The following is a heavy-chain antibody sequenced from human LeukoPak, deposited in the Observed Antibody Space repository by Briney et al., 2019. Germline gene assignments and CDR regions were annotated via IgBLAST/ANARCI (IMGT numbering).Heavy chain of an antibody. Sequence: SETLSLTCTVSGGSVSSGSYYWSWIRQPPGKGLEWIGYIYYSGSTNYNPSLKSRVTISVDTSKNQFSLKLSSVTAADTAVYYCARDFPVAAAGYYYYSYMDVWGNGTTVTVSS. J-gene: IGHJ6*03. D-gene: IGHD6-13*01. CDR3: ARDFPVAAAGYYYYSYMDV. CDR2: IYYSGST. V-gene: IGHV4-61*01. CDR1: GGSVSSGSYY.